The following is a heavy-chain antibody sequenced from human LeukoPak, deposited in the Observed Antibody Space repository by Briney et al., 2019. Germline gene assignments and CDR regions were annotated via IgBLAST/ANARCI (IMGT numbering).Heavy chain of an antibody. CDR2: ITGDGSRT. CDR3: ARHRGGQFYHGSGNNAFDI. CDR1: GFSFSRSW. Sequence: GGSLRLSCVASGFSFSRSWMHWVRQVPGKGLVWVSVITGDGSRTTYADSAKGRFTISRDNAKNTVYLQMNSLTAEDTAAYYCARHRGGQFYHGSGNNAFDIWGQGTMVTVSS. V-gene: IGHV3-74*01. J-gene: IGHJ3*02. D-gene: IGHD3-10*01.